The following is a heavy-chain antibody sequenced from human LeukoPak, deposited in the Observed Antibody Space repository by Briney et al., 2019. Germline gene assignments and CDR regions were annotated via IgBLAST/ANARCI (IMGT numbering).Heavy chain of an antibody. V-gene: IGHV1-69*01. J-gene: IGHJ4*02. Sequence: SVKVSCKASGGTFSSYAISWVRQAPGQGLEWMGGIIPIFGTANYAQKFQGRVTITADESTSTAYKELSSLRSEDTAVYYCARDKLQQQLVLDYWGQGTLVTVSS. CDR3: ARDKLQQQLVLDY. D-gene: IGHD6-13*01. CDR1: GGTFSSYA. CDR2: IIPIFGTA.